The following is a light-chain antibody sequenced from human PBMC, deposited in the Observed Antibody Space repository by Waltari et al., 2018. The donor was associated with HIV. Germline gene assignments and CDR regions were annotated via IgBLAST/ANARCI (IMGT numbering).Light chain of an antibody. CDR2: GHT. Sequence: QSVLTQPPSVSKAPGQTVTVSCTGSTSNLGANFAVHWYQHLPGTAPKLLIYGHTHLPSWGPARFSGSRSGSSASLAITGLQAEDEADYYCQAYDNVLTAVIFGGGTKVTVL. V-gene: IGLV1-40*01. CDR3: QAYDNVLTAVI. CDR1: TSNLGANFA. J-gene: IGLJ2*01.